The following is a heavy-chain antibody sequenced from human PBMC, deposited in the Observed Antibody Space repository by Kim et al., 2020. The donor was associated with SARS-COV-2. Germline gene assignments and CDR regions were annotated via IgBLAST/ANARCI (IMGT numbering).Heavy chain of an antibody. CDR1: GGSFSGYY. CDR3: ARDRRRLWFGELPTSRNWFDP. J-gene: IGHJ5*02. V-gene: IGHV4-34*01. Sequence: SETLSLTCAVYGGSFSGYYWSWIRQPPGKGLEWIGEINHSGSTNYNPSLKSRVTISVDTSKNQFSLKLSSVTAADTAGYYCARDRRRLWFGELPTSRNWFDPWGHGTLVAVSS. CDR2: INHSGST. D-gene: IGHD3-10*01.